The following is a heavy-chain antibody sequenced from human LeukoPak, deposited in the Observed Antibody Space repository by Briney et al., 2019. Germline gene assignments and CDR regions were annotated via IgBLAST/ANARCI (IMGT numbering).Heavy chain of an antibody. J-gene: IGHJ4*02. CDR3: AREWYGYGGDSEGY. D-gene: IGHD4-23*01. CDR2: IKEDGRQT. CDR1: GSTFNGHW. Sequence: GGSLRLSCVGSGSTFNGHWLTWVRQAPGRGLEWVASIKEDGRQTHYVDSVKGRFIISRDNSKKSLYLQMNSLRIEDTAVYYCAREWYGYGGDSEGYWGQGTLVTVSS. V-gene: IGHV3-7*01.